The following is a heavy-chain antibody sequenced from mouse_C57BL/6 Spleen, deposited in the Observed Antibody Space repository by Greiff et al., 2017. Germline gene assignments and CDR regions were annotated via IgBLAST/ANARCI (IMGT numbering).Heavy chain of an antibody. CDR1: GYTFTSYW. CDR3: ASLFISYAMDY. J-gene: IGHJ4*01. Sequence: QVQLQQPGAELVKPGASVKLSCKASGYTFTSYWMHWVKQRPGQGLEWIGMIHPNSGSTNYNEKFKSKATLTVDKSSSTAYMQLSSLTSEDSAVYYCASLFISYAMDYWGQGTSVTVSS. CDR2: IHPNSGST. V-gene: IGHV1-64*01. D-gene: IGHD1-1*01.